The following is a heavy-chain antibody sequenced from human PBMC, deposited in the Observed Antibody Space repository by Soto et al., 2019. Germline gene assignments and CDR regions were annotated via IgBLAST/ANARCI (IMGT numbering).Heavy chain of an antibody. D-gene: IGHD3-3*01. Sequence: GGSLRLSCAASGFTFSSYAMHWVRQAPGKGLEWVAVISYDGSNKYYADSVRGRFTVSRDTSKNTLYLQMNSLRPEDTAVYYCTRGGVDFWSASTYWGQGTLVTVSS. CDR3: TRGGVDFWSASTY. CDR1: GFTFSSYA. J-gene: IGHJ4*02. CDR2: ISYDGSNK. V-gene: IGHV3-30-3*01.